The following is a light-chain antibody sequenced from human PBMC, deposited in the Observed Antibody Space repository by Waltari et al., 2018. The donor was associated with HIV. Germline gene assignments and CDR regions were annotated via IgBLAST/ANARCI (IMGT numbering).Light chain of an antibody. CDR3: QSSDDSRPWI. Sequence: YELTQAPSMSVSPGQTAKITCSGDVLAKPYAYWYQHKPGQAPVLVMSKDNERPSEIHERFSGSSSGTTVTLTISGVQAEDEADYHCQSSDDSRPWIFGGGTKMTVL. J-gene: IGLJ2*01. CDR2: KDN. CDR1: VLAKPY. V-gene: IGLV3-25*03.